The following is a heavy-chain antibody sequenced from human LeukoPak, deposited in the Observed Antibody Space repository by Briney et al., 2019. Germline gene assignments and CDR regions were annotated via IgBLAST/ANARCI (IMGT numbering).Heavy chain of an antibody. CDR3: ATSQSSVAGIVGD. CDR1: GCTFSDYF. V-gene: IGHV3-11*04. CDR2: ISGSGNNK. D-gene: IGHD6-19*01. Sequence: PGGSLRLSCAVSGCTFSDYFMTWIRQAPGKGLEWVSYISGSGNNKYYADSVRGRFTISRDNTKNSLYLQMNSLRVEDTAVYYCATSQSSVAGIVGDWGQGTLVTVSS. J-gene: IGHJ4*02.